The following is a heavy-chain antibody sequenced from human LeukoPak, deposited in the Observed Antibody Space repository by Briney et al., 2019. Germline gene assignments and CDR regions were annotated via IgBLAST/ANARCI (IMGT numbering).Heavy chain of an antibody. D-gene: IGHD3-22*01. CDR2: IYTSGST. CDR3: ARAGLDSSGYYFTEN. J-gene: IGHJ4*02. CDR1: GGSLSSYY. V-gene: IGHV4-4*09. Sequence: SETLSLTCTVSGGSLSSYYWSWIRPPPWKGLEWVGYIYTSGSTNYNPSLKSRVTISVDTSKNQFSLKLSSVTAADTAVYYCARAGLDSSGYYFTENWGQGTLVTVSS.